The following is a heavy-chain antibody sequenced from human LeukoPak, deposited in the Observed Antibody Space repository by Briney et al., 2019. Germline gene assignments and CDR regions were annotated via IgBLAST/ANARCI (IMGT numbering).Heavy chain of an antibody. CDR1: GGSISSYY. Sequence: PSETLSLTCTVSGGSISSYYWSWIRQPPGKGLEWIGYIYYSGSTNYNPSLKSRVTISVDTSKNQFSLKLSSVTAADTAVYYCARHVMTVYYDFWSGYRYYFDYWGQGTLVTVSS. CDR2: IYYSGST. V-gene: IGHV4-59*08. J-gene: IGHJ4*02. D-gene: IGHD3-3*01. CDR3: ARHVMTVYYDFWSGYRYYFDY.